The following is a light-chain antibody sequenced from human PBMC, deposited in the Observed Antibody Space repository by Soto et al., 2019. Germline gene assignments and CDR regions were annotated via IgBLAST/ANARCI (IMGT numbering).Light chain of an antibody. CDR1: QTISSW. CDR2: DAS. Sequence: DIQMTQSPSTLSGSVGDRVTITCRASQTISSWLAWYQQKPGKAPKLLIYDASILETGVPSRFSGSGSGTDFTFTISSLQPEDFATYYCQQYDNLPLTFGGGTKVDIK. CDR3: QQYDNLPLT. V-gene: IGKV1-33*01. J-gene: IGKJ4*01.